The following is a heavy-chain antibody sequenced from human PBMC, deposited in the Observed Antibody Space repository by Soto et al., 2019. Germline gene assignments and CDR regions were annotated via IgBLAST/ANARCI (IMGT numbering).Heavy chain of an antibody. J-gene: IGHJ4*01. CDR2: ISYDGSNK. V-gene: IGHV3-30-3*01. CDR3: ARRHSGGWYYFDY. CDR1: GFTFSKYA. Sequence: PGGSLRLSCAASGFTFSKYAMTWVRQAPGKGLEWVAAISYDGSNKYSAHSVKGRFTISRDNSKNTLYLQMDSLRPEDTAMYYCARRHSGGWYYFDYWGQGTLVTVSS. D-gene: IGHD6-19*01.